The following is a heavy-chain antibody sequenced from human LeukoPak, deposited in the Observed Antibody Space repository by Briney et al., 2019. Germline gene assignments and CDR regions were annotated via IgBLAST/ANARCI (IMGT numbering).Heavy chain of an antibody. J-gene: IGHJ4*02. CDR1: GYTFTSYY. D-gene: IGHD2-15*01. CDR3: ARGSVVAATVPFDLDY. Sequence: GASVKVFCKASGYTFTSYYMHWVRQAPGQGLEWMGIINPSGGSTSYAQKFQGRVTMTRDTSTSTVYMELSSLRSEDTAVYYCARGSVVAATVPFDLDYWGQGTLVTVSS. V-gene: IGHV1-46*01. CDR2: INPSGGST.